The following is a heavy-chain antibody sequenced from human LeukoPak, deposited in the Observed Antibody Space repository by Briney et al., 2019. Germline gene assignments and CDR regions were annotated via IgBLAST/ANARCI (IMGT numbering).Heavy chain of an antibody. CDR3: ARRGSYLGDY. D-gene: IGHD1-26*01. CDR1: GGSFSGYY. V-gene: IGHV4-34*01. Sequence: SETLSLTCAVYGGSFSGYYWSWIRQPPGKGLEWIGEINHSGSTNYNPSLKSRVTISVDTSKNQFSLKLSSVTAADTAVYYCARRGSYLGDYWGQGTLVTVSS. CDR2: INHSGST. J-gene: IGHJ4*02.